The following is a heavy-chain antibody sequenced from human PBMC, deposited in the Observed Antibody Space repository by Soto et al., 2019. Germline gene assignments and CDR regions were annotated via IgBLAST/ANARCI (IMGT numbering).Heavy chain of an antibody. J-gene: IGHJ5*02. D-gene: IGHD3-3*01. CDR2: ISAYNGNT. CDR1: GYTFTSYG. V-gene: IGHV1-18*01. CDR3: ARDYDFWSGYYDWFDP. Sequence: GASVKVSCKASGYTFTSYGISWVRQAPGQGLEWMGWISAYNGNTNYAQKLQGRVTMTTDTSTSTAYMELRSLRSDDTAVYYCARDYDFWSGYYDWFDPWGQGTLVTVSS.